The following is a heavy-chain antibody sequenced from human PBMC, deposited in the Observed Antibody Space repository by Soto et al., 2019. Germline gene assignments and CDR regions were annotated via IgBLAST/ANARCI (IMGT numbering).Heavy chain of an antibody. CDR3: ARAWVVVTAPDY. CDR1: GYTFTSYA. Sequence: QVQLVQSGAEEKKPGASVKVSCKASGYTFTSYAMHWVRQAPGQRLEWMGWINAGNGNTKYSQKFQGRVTITRDTSASTGYMELSSLISEDTAVYYCARAWVVVTAPDYWGQGTLVTVSS. CDR2: INAGNGNT. J-gene: IGHJ4*02. D-gene: IGHD2-21*02. V-gene: IGHV1-3*05.